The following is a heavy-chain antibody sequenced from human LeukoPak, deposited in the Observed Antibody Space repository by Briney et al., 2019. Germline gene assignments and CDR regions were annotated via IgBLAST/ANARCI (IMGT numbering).Heavy chain of an antibody. V-gene: IGHV4-34*01. Sequence: SETLSLTCTVSGGSISSYYWSWIRQPPGKGLEWIGEINHSGSTNYNPSLKSRVTISVDTSKNQFSLKLSSVTAADTAVYYCARRRWLFDAFDIWGQGTMVTVSS. CDR2: INHSGST. CDR1: GGSISSYY. J-gene: IGHJ3*02. D-gene: IGHD5-24*01. CDR3: ARRRWLFDAFDI.